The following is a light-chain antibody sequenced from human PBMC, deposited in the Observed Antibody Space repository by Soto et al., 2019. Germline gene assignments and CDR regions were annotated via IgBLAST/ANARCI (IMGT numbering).Light chain of an antibody. Sequence: TQITKNPSTLSASVGDRVTITCRASQSISSWLAWYQQKPGKAPKLLIYKASSLESGVPSRFSGSGSGTEFTLTISSLQPDDFATYYCQQYNSYSPYTFGQGTKVDI. CDR3: QQYNSYSPYT. CDR1: QSISSW. J-gene: IGKJ2*01. CDR2: KAS. V-gene: IGKV1-5*03.